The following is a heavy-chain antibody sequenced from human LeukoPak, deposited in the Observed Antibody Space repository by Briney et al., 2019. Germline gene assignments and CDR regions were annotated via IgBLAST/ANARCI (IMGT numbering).Heavy chain of an antibody. CDR1: GFTVSSNY. CDR2: IYSGGST. CDR3: ARRTRYYYYMDV. Sequence: GGSLRLSCAASGFTVSSNYMSWVRQAPGKGLEWVSVIYSGGSTYYADSVKGRFTISRDNSKNTLYLQMNSLRAEDTAGCYCARRTRYYYYMDVWGKGTTVTVSS. J-gene: IGHJ6*03. V-gene: IGHV3-66*02. D-gene: IGHD2-2*01.